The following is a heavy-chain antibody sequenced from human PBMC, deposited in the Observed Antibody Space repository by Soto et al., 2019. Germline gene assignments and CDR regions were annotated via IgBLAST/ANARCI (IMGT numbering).Heavy chain of an antibody. Sequence: SETLSLTCVVSGGSFSTYCYSWIRQSPGKGLEWIGEINHNGNNNCSPSLKSRVTMSLDTSKNQFSLKLTSVTAADTAVYYCARGGSNDWQVAFDIWGQGTMVTVSS. J-gene: IGHJ3*02. CDR3: ARGGSNDWQVAFDI. CDR1: GGSFSTYC. CDR2: INHNGNN. V-gene: IGHV4-34*01. D-gene: IGHD3-9*01.